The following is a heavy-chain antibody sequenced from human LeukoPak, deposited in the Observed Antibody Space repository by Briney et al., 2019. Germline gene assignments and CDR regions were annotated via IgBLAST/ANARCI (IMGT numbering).Heavy chain of an antibody. V-gene: IGHV4-59*08. CDR3: ARHGYYGGHFDS. J-gene: IGHJ4*02. Sequence: PSETLSLTCTVSGGSISTYYWRCIRQPPGKGLEWIGYIDYRGSTKHNPSLERRVTRFVDTSKNQFSLKLSSVAASDTAMYYCARHGYYGGHFDSWGQGYLVTVSS. CDR2: IDYRGST. D-gene: IGHD4-17*01. CDR1: GGSISTYY.